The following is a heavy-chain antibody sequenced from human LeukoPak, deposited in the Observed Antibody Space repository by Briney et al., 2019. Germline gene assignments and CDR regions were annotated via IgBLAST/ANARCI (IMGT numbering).Heavy chain of an antibody. Sequence: GGSLRLSCAASGFTFSSYAMSWVRQAPGKGLEWVSAISGSGGSTYYADSVKGRFTISRDNSKSTLYLQMNSLRAEDTAVYYCAKVSSGWYVGKDYWGQGTLVTVSS. CDR2: ISGSGGST. D-gene: IGHD6-19*01. J-gene: IGHJ4*02. CDR1: GFTFSSYA. V-gene: IGHV3-23*01. CDR3: AKVSSGWYVGKDY.